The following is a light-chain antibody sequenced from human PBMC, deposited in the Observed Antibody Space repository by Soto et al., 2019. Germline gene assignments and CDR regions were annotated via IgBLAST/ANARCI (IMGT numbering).Light chain of an antibody. CDR3: QQYGSSPVT. J-gene: IGKJ4*01. Sequence: EIVLTQSPGTLSLSPGERVTLSCRASQTVNNNYLAWYQQTPGQAPRLLIYGASNRATGIPGRFGGSGSGTDFTLPISRLEPEDFAMYYCQQYGSSPVTFGGGTKVDIK. V-gene: IGKV3-20*01. CDR1: QTVNNNY. CDR2: GAS.